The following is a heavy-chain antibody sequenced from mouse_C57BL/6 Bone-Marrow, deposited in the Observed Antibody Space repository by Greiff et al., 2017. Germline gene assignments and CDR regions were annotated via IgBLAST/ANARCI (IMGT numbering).Heavy chain of an antibody. Sequence: EVQLQESGPGLVKPSQSLSLTCSVTGYSITSGYYWNWIRQFPGNKLEWMGYISYDGSNNYNPSLKNRISITRDTSKNQFFLKLNSVTTEDTATYYCARLTGPFDYWGQGTTLTVSS. J-gene: IGHJ2*01. D-gene: IGHD4-1*01. CDR3: ARLTGPFDY. CDR1: GYSITSGYY. CDR2: ISYDGSN. V-gene: IGHV3-6*01.